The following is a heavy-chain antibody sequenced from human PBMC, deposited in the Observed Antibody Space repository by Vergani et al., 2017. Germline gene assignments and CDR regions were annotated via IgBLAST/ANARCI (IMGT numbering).Heavy chain of an antibody. Sequence: QVQLQQWGAGLLKPSETLSLTCAVYGGSFSSYYWSWIRQPPGKGLEWIGTIYYSGSTYYNPSLKSRVTISVDTSKNQFSLKLNSVTAAVTAVYYCARHKEQLVPGNYYYYYYMDVWGKGTTVTVSS. D-gene: IGHD6-13*01. CDR1: GGSFSSYY. V-gene: IGHV4-34*01. CDR3: ARHKEQLVPGNYYYYYYMDV. J-gene: IGHJ6*03. CDR2: IYYSGST.